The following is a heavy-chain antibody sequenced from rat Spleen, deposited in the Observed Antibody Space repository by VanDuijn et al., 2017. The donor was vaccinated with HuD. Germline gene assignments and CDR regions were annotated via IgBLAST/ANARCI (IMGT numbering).Heavy chain of an antibody. V-gene: IGHV5-25*01. CDR2: ISTDGDTT. J-gene: IGHJ2*01. CDR3: TRHGYNSYFDY. CDR1: GFTFNDHF. Sequence: EVQLVQSNGGLVQPGRSLKLSCAASGFTFNDHFMAWVRQAPTKGLEWVAYISTDGDTTHYRDSVKGRFTISRDNAKSTLYLQMDSLRSEDTTTYFCTRHGYNSYFDYWGQGVMVTVSS. D-gene: IGHD1-9*01.